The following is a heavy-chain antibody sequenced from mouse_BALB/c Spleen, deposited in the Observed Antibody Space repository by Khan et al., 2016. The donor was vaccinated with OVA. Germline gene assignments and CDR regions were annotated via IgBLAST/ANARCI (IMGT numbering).Heavy chain of an antibody. Sequence: QIQLVQSGPELKKPGETVKISCKASGYTFTNYGMNWVKQAPGQGLKWMGWINTYTGEPTYADDFKGRFAFSLETSASTAYLQINNLKNEDTAKYFCARMKPYWYFDLWGAGTTVTVSS. CDR2: INTYTGEP. CDR1: GYTFTNYG. V-gene: IGHV9-3-1*01. J-gene: IGHJ1*01. CDR3: ARMKPYWYFDL.